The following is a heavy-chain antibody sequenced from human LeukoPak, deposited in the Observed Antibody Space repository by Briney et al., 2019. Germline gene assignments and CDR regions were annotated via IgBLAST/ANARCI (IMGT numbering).Heavy chain of an antibody. Sequence: QPGGSLRLSCAASGFTFSSYWMHWVRQAPGKGLVWVSRIKSDGSSTSYADSVKGRFTISRDNAKLTLKNTVFLEMNSLRVEDTAVYYCARGDLTIPDCWGQGTLVTVSS. D-gene: IGHD1-1*01. CDR1: GFTFSSYW. V-gene: IGHV3-74*01. CDR3: ARGDLTIPDC. J-gene: IGHJ4*02. CDR2: IKSDGSST.